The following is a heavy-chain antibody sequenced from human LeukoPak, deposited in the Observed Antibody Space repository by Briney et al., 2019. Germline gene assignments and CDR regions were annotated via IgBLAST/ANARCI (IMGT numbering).Heavy chain of an antibody. V-gene: IGHV3-66*01. Sequence: GGSLRLSCGASALTFSSNYMNWFRQAPGKGLEWVSVIYSGGSTYYADSVKGRFTISIDNSKNTLYLQMNSLRAEDTAVYYCYSMTALGCRVINDYWVQGTLVTVSS. CDR2: IYSGGST. CDR1: ALTFSSNY. J-gene: IGHJ4*02. D-gene: IGHD2/OR15-2a*01. CDR3: YSMTALGCRVINDY.